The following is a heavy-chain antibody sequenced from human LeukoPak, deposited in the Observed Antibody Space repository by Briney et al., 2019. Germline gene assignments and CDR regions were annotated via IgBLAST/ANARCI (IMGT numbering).Heavy chain of an antibody. D-gene: IGHD3-22*01. CDR2: ISAYNGNT. CDR3: ARDFFKTYYYDSSGYYSDYYYGMDV. CDR1: GYTFTSYG. Sequence: ASVKVSCKASGYTFTSYGISWVRQAPGQGLEWMGWISAYNGNTNYAQKLQGRVTMTTDTSTSTAYMELRSLRSDDTAVYYCARDFFKTYYYDSSGYYSDYYYGMDVWGQGTTATVSS. V-gene: IGHV1-18*01. J-gene: IGHJ6*02.